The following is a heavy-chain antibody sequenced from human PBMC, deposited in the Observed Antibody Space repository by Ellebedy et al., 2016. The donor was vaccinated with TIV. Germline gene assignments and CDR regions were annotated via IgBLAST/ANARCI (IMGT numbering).Heavy chain of an antibody. CDR1: GGSISSYY. Sequence: MPSETLSLTCTVSGGSISSYYWSWIRQPPGKGLEWIGYIYYSGSTNYNPSLKSRVTISVDTSKNQFSLKLSSVTAADTAVYYCAREQDTYYYDSSGYSGAFDIWGQGTMVTVSS. J-gene: IGHJ3*02. V-gene: IGHV4-59*12. D-gene: IGHD3-22*01. CDR2: IYYSGST. CDR3: AREQDTYYYDSSGYSGAFDI.